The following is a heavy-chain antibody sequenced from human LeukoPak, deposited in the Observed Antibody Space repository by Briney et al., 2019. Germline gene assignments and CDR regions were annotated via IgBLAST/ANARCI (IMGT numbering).Heavy chain of an antibody. CDR3: ARDLYGSGSSAIDY. CDR2: IYSGGST. Sequence: GGSLRLYCAASGFTVSSNYMSWVRQAPGKGLEWVSVIYSGGSTYYADSVKGRFTISRDNSKNTLYLQMNSLRAEDTAVYYCARDLYGSGSSAIDYWGQGTLVTVSS. J-gene: IGHJ4*02. CDR1: GFTVSSNY. D-gene: IGHD3-10*01. V-gene: IGHV3-66*02.